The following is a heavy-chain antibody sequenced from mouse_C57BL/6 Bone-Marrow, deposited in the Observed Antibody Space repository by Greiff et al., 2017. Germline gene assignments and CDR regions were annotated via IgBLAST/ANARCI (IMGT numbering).Heavy chain of an antibody. Sequence: EVKLQESGAELVKPGASVKLSCTASGFNIKDYYIHWVKQRTEQGLEWIGRIEHEDGETKYAPKFQDKATITADTSSNTAYLQLSSLTSEDTAVYYCTRSLIYYGTNYWGQGTTLTVSS. CDR1: GFNIKDYY. CDR2: IEHEDGET. V-gene: IGHV14-2*01. J-gene: IGHJ2*01. D-gene: IGHD1-1*01. CDR3: TRSLIYYGTNY.